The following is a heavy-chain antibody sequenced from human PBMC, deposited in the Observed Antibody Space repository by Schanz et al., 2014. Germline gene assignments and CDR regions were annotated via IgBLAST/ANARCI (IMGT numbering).Heavy chain of an antibody. CDR1: GGSIRSGTYY. D-gene: IGHD5-12*01. Sequence: QVLLQESGPVLVKPSETLSLTCTVSGGSIRSGTYYWSWIRQPAGKALEWVGRVFPNGITNYNPSLKRRGAISRDTSKDQFARTLASLTAADTAVYYCARDATWRRDLWGRGTLVTVSS. CDR2: VFPNGIT. J-gene: IGHJ2*01. CDR3: ARDATWRRDL. V-gene: IGHV4-61*02.